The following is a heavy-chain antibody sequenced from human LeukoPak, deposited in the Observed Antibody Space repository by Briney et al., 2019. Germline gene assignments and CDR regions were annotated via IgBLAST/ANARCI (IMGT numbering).Heavy chain of an antibody. CDR3: ARDGYDYVWGSYRCDY. V-gene: IGHV1-18*01. Sequence: ASMKVSCKASGYTFTSYGISWVRQAPGQGLEWMGWISAYNGNTNYAQKLQGRVTMTTDTSTSTAYMELRSLRSDDTAVYYCARDGYDYVWGSYRCDYWGQGTLVTVSS. CDR1: GYTFTSYG. D-gene: IGHD3-16*02. CDR2: ISAYNGNT. J-gene: IGHJ4*02.